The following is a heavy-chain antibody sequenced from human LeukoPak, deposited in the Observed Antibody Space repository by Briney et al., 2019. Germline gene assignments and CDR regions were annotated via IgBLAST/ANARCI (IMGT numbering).Heavy chain of an antibody. J-gene: IGHJ6*02. CDR3: ARDRGRFLPDRYYYYYGMDV. D-gene: IGHD3-3*01. V-gene: IGHV1-3*01. CDR2: INGGNGNA. Sequence: ASVKVSCKTSGYTFTNYGMHWVRQAPGQRLEWMGWINGGNGNAKYSQNFQGRVTIIRDTSASTAYMELSSLRSEDTAVYYCARDRGRFLPDRYYYYYGMDVWGQGTTVTVSS. CDR1: GYTFTNYG.